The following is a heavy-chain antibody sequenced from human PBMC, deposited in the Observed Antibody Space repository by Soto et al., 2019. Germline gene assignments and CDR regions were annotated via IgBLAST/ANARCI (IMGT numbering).Heavy chain of an antibody. J-gene: IGHJ6*02. D-gene: IGHD3-10*01. CDR3: AGGSGSYQSYYYYGMDV. V-gene: IGHV4-59*01. Sequence: SETLSLTCTVSGGSISSYYWSWIRQPPGKGLEWIGYIYYSGSTNYNPSLKSRVTISVDTSKNQFSLKLSSVTAADTAVYYCAGGSGSYQSYYYYGMDVWGQGTTGTVS. CDR2: IYYSGST. CDR1: GGSISSYY.